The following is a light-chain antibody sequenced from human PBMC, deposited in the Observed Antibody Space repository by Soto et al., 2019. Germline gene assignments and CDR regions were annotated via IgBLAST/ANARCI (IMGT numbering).Light chain of an antibody. Sequence: EIVLTQSPGTLSLSPGERATLSCRASQNVDSNYLAWYQQKPGQAPRIIIFGASGRATGIPDRLSGSGSGTDFTLTISRLEPEDFAVYYCQQYGSLSWTVGQGTKVDSK. CDR1: QNVDSNY. J-gene: IGKJ1*01. CDR2: GAS. V-gene: IGKV3-20*01. CDR3: QQYGSLSWT.